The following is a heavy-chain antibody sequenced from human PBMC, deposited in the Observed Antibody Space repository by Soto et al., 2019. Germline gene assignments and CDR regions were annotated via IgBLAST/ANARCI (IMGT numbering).Heavy chain of an antibody. CDR3: AKDRGSRLHHWFYP. V-gene: IGHV3-23*01. J-gene: IGHJ5*02. Sequence: PGGSLRLSCAASGFTFSSYGMSWVRQAPGKGLEWVSVISDGGGSTFYADSVEGRFTISRDNSKNTLYLQMNGLRADDTAVYYCAKDRGSRLHHWFYPWGQGTLVTVSS. CDR1: GFTFSSYG. D-gene: IGHD6-13*01. CDR2: ISDGGGST.